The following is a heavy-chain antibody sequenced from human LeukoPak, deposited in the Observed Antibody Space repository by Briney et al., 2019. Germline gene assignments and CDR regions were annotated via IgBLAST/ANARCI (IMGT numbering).Heavy chain of an antibody. CDR2: IYYSGST. J-gene: IGHJ3*02. V-gene: IGHV4-59*01. CDR3: ARDFRGSVDAFDI. CDR1: GGSITSYY. Sequence: SETLSLTCTVSGGSITSYYWSWIRQPPGKGLECIGYIYYSGSTYYNPSLKSRVSISVDTSKNQFSLKLSSVTAADTAVYYCARDFRGSVDAFDIWGQGTMVAVSS.